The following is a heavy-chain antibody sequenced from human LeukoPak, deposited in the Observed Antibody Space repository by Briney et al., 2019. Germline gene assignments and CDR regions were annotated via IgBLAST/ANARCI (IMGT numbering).Heavy chain of an antibody. V-gene: IGHV1-69*05. CDR2: IIPIFGTA. CDR1: GGTFSSYA. Sequence: ASVKVSCKASGGTFSSYAISWVRQAPGQGLEWMGGIIPIFGTANYAQKFQGRVTITTDESTSTAYMELSSLRSEDTAVYYCARDLTGYYDSSGYFDIWGHGTMVTVSS. D-gene: IGHD3-22*01. CDR3: ARDLTGYYDSSGYFDI. J-gene: IGHJ3*02.